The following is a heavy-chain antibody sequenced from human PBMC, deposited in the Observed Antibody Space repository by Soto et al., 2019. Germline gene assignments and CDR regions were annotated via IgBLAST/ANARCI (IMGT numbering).Heavy chain of an antibody. CDR1: GYSFTSYW. Sequence: PGESLKISCKGSGYSFTSYWISWVRQMPGKGLEWMGRIDPRDSYTNYSPSFQGHVTISADKFISTAYLQWSSLKASDTAMYYRARPTREGGNFGYWGQGTLVTVSS. V-gene: IGHV5-10-1*01. CDR2: IDPRDSYT. J-gene: IGHJ4*02. CDR3: ARPTREGGNFGY. D-gene: IGHD2-15*01.